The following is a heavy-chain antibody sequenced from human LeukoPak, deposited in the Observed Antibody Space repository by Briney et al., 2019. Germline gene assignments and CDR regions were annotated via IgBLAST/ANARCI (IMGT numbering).Heavy chain of an antibody. Sequence: SETLSLTCTVSGGSISSGGYYWSWIRQHPGKGLEWIGYIYYSGSTYYNPSLKRRVTISVDTSKNQFSLKLSSVTAADTAVYYCARVPLYCSSTSCRYFDYWGQGTLVTVSS. D-gene: IGHD2-2*01. CDR2: IYYSGST. CDR3: ARVPLYCSSTSCRYFDY. CDR1: GGSISSGGYY. J-gene: IGHJ4*02. V-gene: IGHV4-31*03.